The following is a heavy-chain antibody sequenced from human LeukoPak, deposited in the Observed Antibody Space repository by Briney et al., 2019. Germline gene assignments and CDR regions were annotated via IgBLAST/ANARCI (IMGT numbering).Heavy chain of an antibody. D-gene: IGHD5-18*01. J-gene: IGHJ4*02. CDR1: GGSFSGYY. CDR3: ASGYSYGFDY. V-gene: IGHV4-34*01. CDR2: INHSGST. Sequence: SETLSLTCAVYGGSFSGYYWSWIRQPPGKGLEWIGEINHSGSTNYNPSLKSRVTISVDTSKNQFSLKLSSVTAADTAVDYCASGYSYGFDYWGQGTLVTVSS.